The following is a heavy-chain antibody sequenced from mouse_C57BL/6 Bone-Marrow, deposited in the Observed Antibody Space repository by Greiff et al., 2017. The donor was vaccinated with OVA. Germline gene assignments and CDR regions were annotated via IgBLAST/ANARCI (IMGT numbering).Heavy chain of an antibody. CDR1: GYTFTSYW. J-gene: IGHJ3*01. CDR3: ATEGNYVKVWFAY. V-gene: IGHV1-50*01. Sequence: VQLHQPGAELVKPGASVKLSCKASGYTFTSYWMPWVKQRPGQGLEWIGEIDPSDSYTNYTQQFKGKATLTVDTSSSTAYMQRSSLTSEDSAVYYCATEGNYVKVWFAYWGQGTLVTVSA. D-gene: IGHD2-1*01. CDR2: IDPSDSYT.